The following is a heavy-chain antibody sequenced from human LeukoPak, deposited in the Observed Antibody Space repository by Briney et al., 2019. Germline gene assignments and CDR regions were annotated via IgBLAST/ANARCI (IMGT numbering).Heavy chain of an antibody. D-gene: IGHD3-22*01. Sequence: ASVKVSCRASGYTFTSYGISWVRQAPGQGLEWMGWISAYNGNTNYAQKLQGRVTMTTDTSTSTAYMELRSLRSDDTAVYYCARGLGITIIVGFFDYWGQGTLVTVSS. CDR1: GYTFTSYG. CDR3: ARGLGITIIVGFFDY. J-gene: IGHJ4*02. V-gene: IGHV1-18*01. CDR2: ISAYNGNT.